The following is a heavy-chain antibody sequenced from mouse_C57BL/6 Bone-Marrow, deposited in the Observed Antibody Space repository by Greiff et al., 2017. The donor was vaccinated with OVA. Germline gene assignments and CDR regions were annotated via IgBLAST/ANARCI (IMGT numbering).Heavy chain of an antibody. D-gene: IGHD1-1*01. CDR3: ASPMTTVVARNWYFDV. CDR1: GYSFTGYY. Sequence: EVKLMESGPELVKPGASVKISCKASGYSFTGYYMNWVKQSPEKSLEWIGEINPSTGGTTYNQKFKAKATLTVDKSSSTAYMQLKSLTSEDSAVYYCASPMTTVVARNWYFDVWGAGTAVTVSA. J-gene: IGHJ1*01. CDR2: INPSTGGT. V-gene: IGHV1-42*01.